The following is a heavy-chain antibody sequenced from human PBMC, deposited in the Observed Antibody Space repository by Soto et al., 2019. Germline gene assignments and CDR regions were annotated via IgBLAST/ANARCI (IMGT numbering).Heavy chain of an antibody. CDR1: GSTFNNFA. V-gene: IGHV1-69*06. Sequence: QVVLLQSGAEVKEPGSSVRLSCQVSGSTFNNFAFSWVRQAPGQGPEWLGGIVVMSNAADYSQRFQDRVTITADNSTSTTYMELGSLTFDDTAVYYCARAIKRWEVNYYFDYWGQGTLVTVSS. J-gene: IGHJ4*02. D-gene: IGHD1-26*01. CDR2: IVVMSNAA. CDR3: ARAIKRWEVNYYFDY.